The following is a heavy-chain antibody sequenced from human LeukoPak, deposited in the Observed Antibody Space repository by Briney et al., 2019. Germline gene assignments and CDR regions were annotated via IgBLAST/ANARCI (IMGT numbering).Heavy chain of an antibody. CDR3: ARDLLDIVVVPAAIVPPGYFDY. CDR1: GFTFSDYY. J-gene: IGHJ4*02. Sequence: GGSLRLSCAASGFTFSDYYMSWIRQAPGKGLEWVSYISSSGSTIYYADSVKGRFTISRDNAKNSLYLQMNSLRAEDTAVYYCARDLLDIVVVPAAIVPPGYFDYWGQGTLVTVSS. D-gene: IGHD2-2*03. V-gene: IGHV3-11*04. CDR2: ISSSGSTI.